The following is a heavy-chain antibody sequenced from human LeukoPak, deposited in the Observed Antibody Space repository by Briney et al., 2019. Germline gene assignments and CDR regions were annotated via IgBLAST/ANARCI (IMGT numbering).Heavy chain of an antibody. Sequence: PSETLSLTCAVYGGSFSGYYWSWIRQPPGKGLEWIGEINHSGSTNYNPSLKSRVTISVDTSKNQFSLKLSSVTAADTAVYYCARTKSSGWVRYYFDYWGQGTLVTVSS. V-gene: IGHV4-34*01. D-gene: IGHD6-19*01. J-gene: IGHJ4*02. CDR2: INHSGST. CDR1: GGSFSGYY. CDR3: ARTKSSGWVRYYFDY.